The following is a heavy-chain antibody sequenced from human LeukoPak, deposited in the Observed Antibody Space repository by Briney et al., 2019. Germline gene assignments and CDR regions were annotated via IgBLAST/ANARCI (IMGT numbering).Heavy chain of an antibody. V-gene: IGHV3-48*04. J-gene: IGHJ3*02. CDR2: ISSSGTTM. D-gene: IGHD2-21*02. Sequence: GGSLRLSCAAFGFTFSSYWMSWVRQAPGKGLEWVSYISSSGTTMHYGDSVKGRFTISRDNAKNTLYLQMNSLRAEDTAVYYCARELLFRFDEAFDIWGQGTMVTVSS. CDR3: ARELLFRFDEAFDI. CDR1: GFTFSSYW.